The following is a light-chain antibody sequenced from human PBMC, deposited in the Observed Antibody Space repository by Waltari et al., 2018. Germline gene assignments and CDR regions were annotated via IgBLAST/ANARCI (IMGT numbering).Light chain of an antibody. Sequence: SYELTQPPSVSVSPGQTARITCSGDALSKQYAFWYQQKPGPGPVLVIYKDTGRPSGIPERFAGSSSGTTVTLTISGVQAEDEADYHCQSPDSSGSYVVFGGGTKLTVL. CDR3: QSPDSSGSYVV. CDR2: KDT. V-gene: IGLV3-25*03. J-gene: IGLJ2*01. CDR1: ALSKQY.